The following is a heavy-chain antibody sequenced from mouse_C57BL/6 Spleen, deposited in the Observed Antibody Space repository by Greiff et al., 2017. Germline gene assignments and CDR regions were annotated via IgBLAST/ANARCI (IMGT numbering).Heavy chain of an antibody. J-gene: IGHJ2*01. V-gene: IGHV14-2*01. CDR2: IDPEDGET. Sequence: EVQLQESGAELVKPGASVKLSCTASGFNIKDYYMHWVKQRTEQGLEWIGRIDPEDGETKYAPKFPGKATITADTSSNTAYLQLSSLTSEDTAVYYCARGPYYFDYWGQGTTLTVSS. CDR1: GFNIKDYY. CDR3: ARGPYYFDY.